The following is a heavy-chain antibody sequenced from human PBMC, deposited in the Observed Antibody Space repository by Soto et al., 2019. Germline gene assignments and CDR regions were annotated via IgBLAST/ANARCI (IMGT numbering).Heavy chain of an antibody. CDR2: IYYSGNT. Sequence: QVQLQESGPGLVKPSETLSLTCTVSGGSISTYYWSWIRQPPGKGLEWIGYIYYSGNTKYNPSLTSRVXXSXDXXKSQFSLKLTSVTPADTAVYYCARGKFGELSPFDYWGQGTLVTVSS. CDR1: GGSISTYY. D-gene: IGHD3-10*01. CDR3: ARGKFGELSPFDY. J-gene: IGHJ4*02. V-gene: IGHV4-59*01.